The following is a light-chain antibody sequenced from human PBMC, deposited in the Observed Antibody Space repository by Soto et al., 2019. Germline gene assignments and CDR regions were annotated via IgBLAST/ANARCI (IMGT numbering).Light chain of an antibody. J-gene: IGLJ1*01. CDR3: AAWDDSLNGYV. CDR1: SSTIGSNT. V-gene: IGLV1-44*01. Sequence: QSVLNQAPPASWAPGEGVPLSFFGSSSTIGSNTVNWYQQLPGTAPKLLIYSNNQRPSGVPDRFSGSKSGTSASLAISGLQSEDEADYYCAAWDDSLNGYVFGTGTKVTVL. CDR2: SNN.